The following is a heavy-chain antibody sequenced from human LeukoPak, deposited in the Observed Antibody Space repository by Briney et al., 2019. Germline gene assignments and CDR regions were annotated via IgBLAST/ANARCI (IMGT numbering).Heavy chain of an antibody. CDR2: IIQEVRKK. Sequence: GRCLSPSCAASGFTVSTYCIGSVRQAPGNWLGWVVNIIQEVRKKYYVDSVKGRFTIYRDNAKNSLYLQMNSRRAEGAAVYYCARVSRWALNRNPHYWGQGTLVTVSS. V-gene: IGHV3-7*01. J-gene: IGHJ4*02. CDR3: ARVSRWALNRNPHY. CDR1: GFTVSTYC. D-gene: IGHD1-14*01.